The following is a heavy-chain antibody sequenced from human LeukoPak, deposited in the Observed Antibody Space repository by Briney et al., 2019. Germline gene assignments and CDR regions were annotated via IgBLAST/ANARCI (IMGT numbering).Heavy chain of an antibody. Sequence: AASVKVSCKASGYTSTSYGISWVRQAPGQGLEWMGWISAYNGNTNYAQKLQGRVTMTTDTSTSTAYMELRSLRSDDTAVYYCARPRDDYGDPDNWFDPWGQGTLVTVSP. V-gene: IGHV1-18*01. CDR1: GYTSTSYG. CDR2: ISAYNGNT. CDR3: ARPRDDYGDPDNWFDP. J-gene: IGHJ5*02. D-gene: IGHD4-17*01.